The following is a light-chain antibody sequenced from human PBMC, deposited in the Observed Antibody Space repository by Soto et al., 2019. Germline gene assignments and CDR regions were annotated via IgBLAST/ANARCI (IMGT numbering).Light chain of an antibody. CDR1: SGYSNYK. V-gene: IGLV9-49*01. Sequence: QLVLTQPPSASASLGASVTLTCTLSSGYSNYKVDWYQQRPGKGPRFVMRVGTGGIVGSKGDGIPDRFSVLGSGLNRYLTIKNIQEEDESDYYCGADHGSGSNFVFVFGTGTQVTVL. CDR3: GADHGSGSNFVFV. CDR2: VGTGGIVG. J-gene: IGLJ1*01.